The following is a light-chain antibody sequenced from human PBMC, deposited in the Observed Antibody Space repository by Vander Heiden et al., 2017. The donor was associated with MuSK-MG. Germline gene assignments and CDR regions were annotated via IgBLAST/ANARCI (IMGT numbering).Light chain of an antibody. CDR1: QSISSY. CDR3: QQSDSTPLT. Sequence: DIQMTQSPSPLSASVGDRVTITCRASQSISSYLNWYQQKPGKAPKLLIYAASSLQSGVPSRFSGSGSGTDFTLTISRLLPEDFATYYFQQSDSTPLTFGGGTKVEIK. V-gene: IGKV1-39*01. J-gene: IGKJ4*01. CDR2: AAS.